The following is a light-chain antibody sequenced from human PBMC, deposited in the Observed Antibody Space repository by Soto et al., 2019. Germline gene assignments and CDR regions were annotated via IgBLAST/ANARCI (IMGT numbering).Light chain of an antibody. CDR1: QRLLHSDGQTY. CDR2: EVY. J-gene: IGKJ2*01. Sequence: DIVMTQTPLSLSVTPGQPASISCTASQRLLHSDGQTYLFWYLQKPGQPPQLLIYEVYNRFSGVPDRYSGSGSGTDVTLTISRVEAEDVGVYYCMHSIQTPYTYGPGTKLEIK. CDR3: MHSIQTPYT. V-gene: IGKV2D-29*01.